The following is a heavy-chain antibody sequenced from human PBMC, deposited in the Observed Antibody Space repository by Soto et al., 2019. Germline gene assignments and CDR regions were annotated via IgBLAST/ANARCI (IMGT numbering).Heavy chain of an antibody. CDR2: ISYDGSNK. D-gene: IGHD3-3*01. J-gene: IGHJ6*03. CDR3: AKGGVLRFLEWLLPYYMDV. V-gene: IGHV3-30*18. Sequence: GSLRLSCAASGFTFSSYGMHWVRQAPGKGLEWVAVISYDGSNKYYADSVKGRFTISRDNSKNTLYLQMNSLRAEDTAVYYCAKGGVLRFLEWLLPYYMDVWGKGTTVTVSS. CDR1: GFTFSSYG.